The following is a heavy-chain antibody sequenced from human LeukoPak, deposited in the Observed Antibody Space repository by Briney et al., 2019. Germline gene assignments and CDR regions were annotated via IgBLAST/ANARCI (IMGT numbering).Heavy chain of an antibody. CDR3: ARDGGVYTAGLYYEPL. J-gene: IGHJ4*02. CDR2: ISSSSPT. V-gene: IGHV3-48*04. D-gene: IGHD3-10*01. Sequence: PGGSLRLSCAASGFTFSSFRMNWVRQAPGKGLEWVSAISSSSPTYHADSVKGRFTISRDNAKNSLYLQMNRLRAEDTAVYYCARDGGVYTAGLYYEPLWGQGTLVTVSS. CDR1: GFTFSSFR.